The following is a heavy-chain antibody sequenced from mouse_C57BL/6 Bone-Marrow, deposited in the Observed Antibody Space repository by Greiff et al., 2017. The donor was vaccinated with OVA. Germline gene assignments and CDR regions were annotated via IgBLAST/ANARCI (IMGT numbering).Heavy chain of an antibody. CDR3: TPITTVVPHAMDY. V-gene: IGHV1-5*01. D-gene: IGHD1-1*01. CDR1: GYTFTSYW. CDR2: IYPGNSDT. J-gene: IGHJ4*01. Sequence: VQLKQSGTVLARPGASVKMSCKTSGYTFTSYWMHWVKQRPGQGLEWIGAIYPGNSDTSYNQKFKGKAKLTAVTSASTAYMELSSLTNEDSAVYYCTPITTVVPHAMDYWGQGTSVTVSS.